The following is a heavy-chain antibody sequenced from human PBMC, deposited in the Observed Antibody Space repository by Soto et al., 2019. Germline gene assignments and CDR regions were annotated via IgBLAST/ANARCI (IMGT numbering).Heavy chain of an antibody. J-gene: IGHJ4*02. D-gene: IGHD1-26*01. V-gene: IGHV4-61*01. CDR3: ESAWEKLYFVY. CDR2: MHYSGST. Sequence: TSESLSRTCTVSGDSVTSTSYYWSWIRQPPGKGLEWIGYMHYSGSTNYNPSLKSRVTISVDTSKNQFSLKLSSVTAADTAVYYGESAWEKLYFVYWGQGTLVTVSS. CDR1: GDSVTSTSYY.